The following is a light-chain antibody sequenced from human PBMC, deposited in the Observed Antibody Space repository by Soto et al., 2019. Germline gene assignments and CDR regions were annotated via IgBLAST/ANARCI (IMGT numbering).Light chain of an antibody. J-gene: IGKJ1*01. V-gene: IGKV3-20*01. CDR3: QQYSSSPRT. CDR1: QSVSSNY. CDR2: GAS. Sequence: EIVLTQSPGTLSLSPGEGATLSCRASQSVSSNYLAWFQQKPGQAPRLLIYGASTKATGIPDRFSGSGSGTDFTLTISRLEPEYFALYYCQQYSSSPRTFGQGTKVEIK.